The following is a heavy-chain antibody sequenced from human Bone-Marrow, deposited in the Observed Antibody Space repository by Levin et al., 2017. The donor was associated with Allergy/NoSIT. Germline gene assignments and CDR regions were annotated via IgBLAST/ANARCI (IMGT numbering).Heavy chain of an antibody. CDR2: ISYDGSNK. CDR3: AKAGDSSGWYDFDY. J-gene: IGHJ4*02. CDR1: GFTFSSYG. V-gene: IGHV3-30*18. D-gene: IGHD6-19*01. Sequence: GESLKISCAASGFTFSSYGIHWVRQAPGKGLEWVAVISYDGSNKYYADSVKGRFTISRDNSKNTLYLQMNSLRTEDTAVYYCAKAGDSSGWYDFDYWGQGTLVTVSS.